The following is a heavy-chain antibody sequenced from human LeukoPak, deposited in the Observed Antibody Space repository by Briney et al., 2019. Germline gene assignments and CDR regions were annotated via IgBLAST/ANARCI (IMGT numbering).Heavy chain of an antibody. J-gene: IGHJ6*04. D-gene: IGHD3-10*02. Sequence: PGGSLRLSCTASGFTFGDYAKTWVRQAPGKGLEWVSYISSSGSTIYYADSVKGRFTISRDNAKNSLYLQMNSLRAEDTAVYYCAELGITMIGGVWGKGTTVTISS. CDR2: ISSSGSTI. V-gene: IGHV3-48*03. CDR1: GFTFGDYA. CDR3: AELGITMIGGV.